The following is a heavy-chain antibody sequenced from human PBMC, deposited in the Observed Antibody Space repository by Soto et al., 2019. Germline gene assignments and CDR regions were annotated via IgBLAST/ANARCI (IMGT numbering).Heavy chain of an antibody. J-gene: IGHJ5*02. CDR2: IYYSGST. Sequence: SETLSLTCTVSGGSISSGGYYWSWIRQHPGKGLEWIGYIYYSGSTYYNPSLKSRVTISVDTSKNQFPLKLSSVTAADTAVYYCARAVVRGVIMNNWFDPWGQGTLVTVSS. CDR1: GGSISSGGYY. V-gene: IGHV4-31*03. CDR3: ARAVVRGVIMNNWFDP. D-gene: IGHD3-10*01.